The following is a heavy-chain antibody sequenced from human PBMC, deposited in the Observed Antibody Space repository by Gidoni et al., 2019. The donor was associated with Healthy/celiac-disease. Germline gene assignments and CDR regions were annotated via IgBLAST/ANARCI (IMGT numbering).Heavy chain of an antibody. V-gene: IGHV3-30*04. J-gene: IGHJ4*02. CDR3: ARVRYDSSGYYFDY. Sequence: QVQLVESGGGVVQPGRSLRLSCAASGFTFSSYAMHWVRQAPGKGLEWVAVISYDGSNKYYADSVKGRFTISRDNSKNTLYLQMNSLRAEDTAVYYCARVRYDSSGYYFDYWGQGTLVTVSS. CDR1: GFTFSSYA. CDR2: ISYDGSNK. D-gene: IGHD3-22*01.